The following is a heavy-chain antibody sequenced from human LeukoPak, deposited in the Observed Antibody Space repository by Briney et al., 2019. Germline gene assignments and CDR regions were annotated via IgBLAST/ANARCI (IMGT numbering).Heavy chain of an antibody. CDR2: IYSDNT. V-gene: IGHV3-53*01. CDR3: ARRAGAYSHPYDY. Sequence: GGSLRLSCTVSGFTVSSNSMSWVRQAPGKGLEWVSFIYSDNTHYSDSVKGRFTISRDNSKNTLYLQMNSLRAEDTAVYYCARRAGAYSHPYDYWGQGTLVTVS. D-gene: IGHD4/OR15-4a*01. J-gene: IGHJ4*02. CDR1: GFTVSSNS.